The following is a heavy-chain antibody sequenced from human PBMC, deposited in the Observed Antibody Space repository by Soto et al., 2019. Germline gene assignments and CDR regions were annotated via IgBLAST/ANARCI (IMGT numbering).Heavy chain of an antibody. CDR1: GGSISSGGYY. CDR3: ARDQGSSSDYYYYYYMDV. D-gene: IGHD6-6*01. CDR2: IYYSGST. V-gene: IGHV4-31*03. Sequence: SETLSLTCTVSGGSISSGGYYWSWIRQHPGKGLEWIGYIYYSGSTHYNPSLKSRVTISVDTSKNQFSLKLSSVTAADTAVYYCARDQGSSSDYYYYYYMDVWGKGTTVTVSS. J-gene: IGHJ6*03.